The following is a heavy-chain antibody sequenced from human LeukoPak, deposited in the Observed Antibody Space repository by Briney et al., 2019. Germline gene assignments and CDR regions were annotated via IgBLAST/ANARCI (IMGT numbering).Heavy chain of an antibody. V-gene: IGHV3-21*04. CDR1: GFTFSTYA. CDR3: AKDLATVTTETYDY. J-gene: IGHJ4*02. CDR2: ISSNFNYI. D-gene: IGHD4-17*01. Sequence: PGGSLRLSCAASGFTFSTYAMNWVRQAPGKGLEWVSSISSNFNYIHYADSVKGRFTISRDNSKNTLYLQMNSLRAEDTAVYYCAKDLATVTTETYDYWGQGTLVTVSS.